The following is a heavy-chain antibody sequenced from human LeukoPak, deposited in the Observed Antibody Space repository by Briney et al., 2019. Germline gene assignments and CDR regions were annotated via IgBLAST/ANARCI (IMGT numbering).Heavy chain of an antibody. Sequence: PSETLSLTCTVSGASISSTNNFWGWIRQTPGKGLEWIATIYYSVSTYYNPSLKSRLSISVDTSKNQFSLKLSSVTAADTALYYCARERITIFGVADDAFDIWGQGTMVTVSS. J-gene: IGHJ3*02. CDR1: GASISSTNNF. CDR3: ARERITIFGVADDAFDI. V-gene: IGHV4-39*07. CDR2: IYYSVST. D-gene: IGHD3-3*01.